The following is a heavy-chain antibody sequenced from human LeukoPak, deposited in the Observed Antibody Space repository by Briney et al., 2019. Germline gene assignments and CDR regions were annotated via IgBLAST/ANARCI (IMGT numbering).Heavy chain of an antibody. CDR3: ARMTGYSSGWYYYYMDV. CDR2: ISAYNGNT. J-gene: IGHJ6*03. CDR1: GYTFTSYG. D-gene: IGHD6-19*01. Sequence: VASVKVSCKASGYTFTSYGISWVRQAPGQGLEWMGWISAYNGNTNYAQKLQGRVTMTTDTSTSTAYMELRSLRSDDTAVYYCARMTGYSSGWYYYYMDVWGKGTTVTVSS. V-gene: IGHV1-18*01.